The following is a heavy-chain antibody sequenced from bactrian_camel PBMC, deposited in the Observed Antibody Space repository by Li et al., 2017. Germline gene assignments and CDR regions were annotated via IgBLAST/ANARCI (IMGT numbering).Heavy chain of an antibody. CDR1: GAHYNNFL. D-gene: IGHD6*01. J-gene: IGHJ4*01. CDR3: RRGWYGPRTTVEQVV. V-gene: IGHV3S53*01. CDR2: IDSDGST. Sequence: HVQLVESGGGSVQSGGSLLLSCAASGAHYNNFLMAWFRQAPGKEREGVAAIDSDGSTSYADSVKGRFTISQDNAKNTVYLQMNDLKTEDTAMYYCRRGWYGPRTTVEQVVGAQGTQVTVS.